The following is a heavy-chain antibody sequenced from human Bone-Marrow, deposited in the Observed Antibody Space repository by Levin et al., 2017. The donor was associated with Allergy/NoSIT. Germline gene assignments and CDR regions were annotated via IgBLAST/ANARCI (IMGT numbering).Heavy chain of an antibody. V-gene: IGHV3-33*08. CDR1: GFTFSSYG. J-gene: IGHJ4*02. Sequence: GGSLRLSCATSGFTFSSYGMHWVRQAPGKGLEWVALIWYDGSNDNYADSVKGRFTISRDNSKNTPYLQMNSLRAEDTAVYYCASEGDVDEVASPAVEYWGQGTLVTVSS. CDR2: IWYDGSND. D-gene: IGHD5-12*01. CDR3: ASEGDVDEVASPAVEY.